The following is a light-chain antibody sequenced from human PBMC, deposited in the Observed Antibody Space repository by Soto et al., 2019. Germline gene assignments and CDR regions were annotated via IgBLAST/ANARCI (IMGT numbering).Light chain of an antibody. CDR1: QDIAIY. CDR2: GAS. J-gene: IGKJ1*01. V-gene: IGKV1-13*02. CDR3: QQYSTYSWT. Sequence: AIQLTQSPSSLSASVGDRVTITCRASQDIAIYLAWYQQKPGEAPKLLIYGASSLESGVPSRFSGSGSGTEFNLSLSSLQPDDFATYYCQQYSTYSWTFGQGTKVDIK.